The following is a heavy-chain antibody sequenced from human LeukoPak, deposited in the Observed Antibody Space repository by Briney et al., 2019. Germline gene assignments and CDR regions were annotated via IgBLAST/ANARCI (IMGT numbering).Heavy chain of an antibody. V-gene: IGHV1-2*02. CDR1: GYTFTGYY. Sequence: ASVKVSCKASGYTFTGYYMHWVRQAPGQGLEWMGWINPNSGGTNYAQKFQGRVTMTRDTSISTAYMELSRLRSDDTAVYYCARGKTMVRGVKEVVYYYYYMDVWGKGTTVTISS. J-gene: IGHJ6*03. CDR3: ARGKTMVRGVKEVVYYYYYMDV. D-gene: IGHD3-10*01. CDR2: INPNSGGT.